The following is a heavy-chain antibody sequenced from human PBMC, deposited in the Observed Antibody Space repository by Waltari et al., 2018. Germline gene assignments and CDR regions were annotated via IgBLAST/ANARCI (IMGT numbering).Heavy chain of an antibody. Sequence: QVHLVQSGAEVKKPGASVKVSCKASGYTFTGYQIHWVRQAPGQGLEWMGWINPNSGGTNYARNFQGRVTITRDTSIRTAYMELSRLRSDDTAMYYCARDLVVGSGDYWGQGTLVTVSS. CDR3: ARDLVVGSGDY. D-gene: IGHD1-26*01. J-gene: IGHJ4*02. V-gene: IGHV1-2*02. CDR1: GYTFTGYQ. CDR2: INPNSGGT.